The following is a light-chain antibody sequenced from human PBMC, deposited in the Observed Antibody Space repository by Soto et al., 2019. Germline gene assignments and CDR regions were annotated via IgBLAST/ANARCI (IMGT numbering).Light chain of an antibody. CDR3: KQSYSTPPET. J-gene: IGKJ1*01. CDR1: QSISSY. V-gene: IGKV1-39*01. Sequence: DIQMTQSPSSLSASVGDRVTITCRASQSISSYLNWYQQKPGKAPKLLIYAASSLQSGVPSRFSGSGSGTDFTLTISTLQPEDVATYYCKQSYSTPPETFGQGTKVEIK. CDR2: AAS.